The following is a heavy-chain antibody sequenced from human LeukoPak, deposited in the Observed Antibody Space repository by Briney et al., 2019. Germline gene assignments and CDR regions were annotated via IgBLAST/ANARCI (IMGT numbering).Heavy chain of an antibody. J-gene: IGHJ5*02. CDR1: GGSISSYY. CDR2: IYTSGST. D-gene: IGHD4-17*01. Sequence: SETLSLTCTVSGGSISSYYWSWIRQPAGKGLEWIGRIYTSGSTNYNPSLKSRVTMSVDTSKNQFPLKLSSVTAADTAVYYCARDFLSGDDTGPPFDPWGQGTLVTVSS. CDR3: ARDFLSGDDTGPPFDP. V-gene: IGHV4-4*07.